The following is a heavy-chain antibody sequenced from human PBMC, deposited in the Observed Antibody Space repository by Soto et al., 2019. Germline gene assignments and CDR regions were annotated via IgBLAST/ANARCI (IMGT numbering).Heavy chain of an antibody. D-gene: IGHD2-21*02. V-gene: IGHV4-39*01. CDR2: SYYSGST. J-gene: IGHJ4*02. CDR3: ARRDRGDWPPDY. Sequence: QLQLQESGPGLVKPSETLSLTCTVSGGSISSSSYYWGWIRQPPGKGLEWIGSSYYSGSTYYNPSLKSRVTISVDTSKNQFSLKLSSVTAADTAVYYCARRDRGDWPPDYWGQGTLVTVSS. CDR1: GGSISSSSYY.